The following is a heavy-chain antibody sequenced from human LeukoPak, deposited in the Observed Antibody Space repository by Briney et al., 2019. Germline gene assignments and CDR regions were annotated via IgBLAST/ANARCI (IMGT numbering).Heavy chain of an antibody. CDR3: ARHSTTTAALYAFDI. CDR1: GGSISSSSYY. CDR2: IYYSGST. Sequence: SETLSLTCTVTGGSISSSSYYWGWIRQPPGKGLEWIGSIYYSGSTYYNPSLKSRVTISVDTSKNQFSLKLSSVTAADTAVYYCARHSTTTAALYAFDIWGQGTMVTVSS. J-gene: IGHJ3*02. V-gene: IGHV4-39*01. D-gene: IGHD6-13*01.